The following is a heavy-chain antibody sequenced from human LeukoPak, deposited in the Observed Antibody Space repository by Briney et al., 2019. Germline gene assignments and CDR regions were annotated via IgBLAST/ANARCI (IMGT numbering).Heavy chain of an antibody. V-gene: IGHV3-30*02. CDR2: IRYDGSNK. CDR3: AKDHLNYYDSSGSWVY. Sequence: GGSLRLSCAASGFTFSSYAMSWVRQAPGKGLEWVAFIRYDGSNKYYADSVKGRFTISRDNSKNTLYLQMNSLRAEDTAVYYCAKDHLNYYDSSGSWVYWGQGTLVTVSS. J-gene: IGHJ4*02. D-gene: IGHD3-22*01. CDR1: GFTFSSYA.